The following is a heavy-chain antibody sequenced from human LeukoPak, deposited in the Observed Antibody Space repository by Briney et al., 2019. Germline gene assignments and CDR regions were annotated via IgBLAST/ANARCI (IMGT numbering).Heavy chain of an antibody. CDR3: ATSGARSGYYYFDY. D-gene: IGHD3-22*01. Sequence: GASVKVSYKVSGYTLTELSMHWVRQAPGKGLEWMGGFDPEDGETIYAQKFQGRVTMTEDTSTDTAYMELSSLRSEDTAVYYCATSGARSGYYYFDYWGQGTLVTVSS. CDR2: FDPEDGET. V-gene: IGHV1-24*01. CDR1: GYTLTELS. J-gene: IGHJ4*02.